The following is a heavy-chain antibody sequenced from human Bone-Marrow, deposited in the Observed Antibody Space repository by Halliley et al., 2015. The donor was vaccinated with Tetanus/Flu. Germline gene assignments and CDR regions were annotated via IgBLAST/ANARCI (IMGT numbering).Heavy chain of an antibody. Sequence: LEWVGYIFYSISTNSTPSLKSRVTISVDTSKNHLSLKLTSVTTADTAVYYCARADYAANLYFDYWGQGTLVTVSS. D-gene: IGHD4-17*01. V-gene: IGHV4-61*03. J-gene: IGHJ4*02. CDR2: IFYSIST. CDR3: ARADYAANLYFDY.